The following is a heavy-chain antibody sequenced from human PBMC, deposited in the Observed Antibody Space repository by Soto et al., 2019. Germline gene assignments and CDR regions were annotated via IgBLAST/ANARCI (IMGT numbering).Heavy chain of an antibody. J-gene: IGHJ5*02. CDR2: IYHSGST. V-gene: IGHV4-39*07. CDR1: GGSISSSTYY. Sequence: SETLSLTCTVSGGSISSSTYYWGWIRQPPGKGLEWIGSIYHSGSTYYNPSLKSRVTISVDRSKNQFSLKLSSVTAADTAVYYCARVPGPWGQGSLVTVSS. CDR3: ARVPGP.